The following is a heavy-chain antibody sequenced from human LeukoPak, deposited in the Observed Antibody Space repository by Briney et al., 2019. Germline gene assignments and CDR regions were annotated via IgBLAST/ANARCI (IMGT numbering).Heavy chain of an antibody. J-gene: IGHJ4*02. CDR3: AREVSCSGGSCYDGLDY. D-gene: IGHD2-15*01. V-gene: IGHV3-21*01. CDR1: GFTFSSYS. Sequence: GGSLRLSCAASGFTFSSYSMNWVRQAPGKGLDWVSSISSSSSYIYYADSVKGRFTISRDNAKNYLYLQMNSLRAEDTAVYYCAREVSCSGGSCYDGLDYWGQGTLVTVSS. CDR2: ISSSSSYI.